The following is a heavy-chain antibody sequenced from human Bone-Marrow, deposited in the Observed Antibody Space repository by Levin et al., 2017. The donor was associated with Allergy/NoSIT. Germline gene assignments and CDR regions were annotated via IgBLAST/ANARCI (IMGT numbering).Heavy chain of an antibody. V-gene: IGHV3-23*01. CDR1: GFTFSTYA. J-gene: IGHJ2*01. D-gene: IGHD6-19*01. CDR3: AKQAPAQYTSGWPWYFDR. CDR2: ISGTGETT. Sequence: PGGSLRLSCAASGFTFSTYAMGWVRQAPGEGLEWVSAISGTGETTFYAPSVRGRFFISRDNSRNTLYLQMNSLRAEDTALYYCAKQAPAQYTSGWPWYFDRWGRGTLVPVSS.